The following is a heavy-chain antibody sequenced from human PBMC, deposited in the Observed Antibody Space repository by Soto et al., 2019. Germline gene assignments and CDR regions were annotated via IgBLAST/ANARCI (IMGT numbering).Heavy chain of an antibody. J-gene: IGHJ6*02. D-gene: IGHD4-4*01. CDR1: GGSFSGYY. CDR2: INHSGST. Sequence: PSETLSLTCAVYGGSFSGYYLSWIRQPPGKGLEWIGEINHSGSTNYNPSLKSRVTISVDTSKNQFSLKLSSVTAADTAVYYCARGRVTTRLNYYYYGMDVWGQGTTVTVYS. V-gene: IGHV4-34*01. CDR3: ARGRVTTRLNYYYYGMDV.